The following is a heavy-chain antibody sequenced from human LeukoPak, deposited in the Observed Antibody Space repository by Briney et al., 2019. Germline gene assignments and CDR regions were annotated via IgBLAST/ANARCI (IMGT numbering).Heavy chain of an antibody. J-gene: IGHJ4*02. CDR2: INHSGST. CDR3: ARVPEGAWLVIFDY. V-gene: IGHV4-34*01. D-gene: IGHD3-9*01. Sequence: SQTLSLTCAVYGGSSSEDYWGWVRQPPGNGLEWIGEINHSGSTNYNPSLKSRVTRSVDTSKDQFSLQLTSVTAADTAVDSCARVPEGAWLVIFDYWGQGTLVTVSS. CDR1: GGSSSEDY.